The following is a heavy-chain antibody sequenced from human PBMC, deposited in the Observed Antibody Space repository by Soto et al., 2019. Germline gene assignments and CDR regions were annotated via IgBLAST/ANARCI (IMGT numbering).Heavy chain of an antibody. V-gene: IGHV4-4*07. Sequence: SETLSLTCTVSGGSINTFYWSWVRQPAGKGLEWIGRIFSSGSTSFNPSLESRVAMSVDTSKNHFSLNLSSVTAADMAVYYCAREGSYSAYNFAHGIQLWSFDFWGQGTLVTVSS. CDR1: GGSINTFY. CDR2: IFSSGST. CDR3: AREGSYSAYNFAHGIQLWSFDF. D-gene: IGHD5-12*01. J-gene: IGHJ4*02.